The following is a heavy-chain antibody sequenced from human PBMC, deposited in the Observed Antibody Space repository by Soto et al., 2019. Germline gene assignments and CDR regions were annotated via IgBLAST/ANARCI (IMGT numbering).Heavy chain of an antibody. D-gene: IGHD6-13*01. J-gene: IGHJ6*02. Sequence: PGESLKISCKASGYNFANYWIAWVRQMPGKGLEWMGIIFPADSDTRYSPSFQGQVTISADKSISTAYLQWSSLRAEDTAVYYCARARGAAAGIYYYYGMDVWGQGTTVTVSS. V-gene: IGHV5-51*01. CDR1: GYNFANYW. CDR2: IFPADSDT. CDR3: ARARGAAAGIYYYYGMDV.